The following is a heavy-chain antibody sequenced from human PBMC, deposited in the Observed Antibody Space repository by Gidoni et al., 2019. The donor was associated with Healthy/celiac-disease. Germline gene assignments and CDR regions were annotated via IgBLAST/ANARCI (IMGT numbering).Heavy chain of an antibody. CDR1: GFTFSSYS. CDR3: ARERDYCSGGSCYRSAFDI. CDR2: ISSSSSTI. Sequence: EVQLVESGGGLVQPGGSLRLSCAASGFTFSSYSMNWVRQAPGKGLEWVSYISSSSSTIYYADSVKGRFTISRDNAKNSLYLQMNSLRAEDTAVYYCARERDYCSGGSCYRSAFDIWGQGTMVTVSS. J-gene: IGHJ3*02. V-gene: IGHV3-48*01. D-gene: IGHD2-15*01.